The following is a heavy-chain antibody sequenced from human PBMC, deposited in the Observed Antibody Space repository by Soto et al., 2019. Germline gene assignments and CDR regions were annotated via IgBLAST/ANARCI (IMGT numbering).Heavy chain of an antibody. CDR3: AKSVRSSSWYFTEENYYYMDV. CDR2: ISGSGGST. D-gene: IGHD6-13*01. CDR1: GFSFSSYA. Sequence: GGSLRLSCAASGFSFSSYAMSWVRQAPGKGLEWVSAISGSGGSTYYADSVKGRFTISRDNSKNTLYLQMNSLRAEDTAVYYCAKSVRSSSWYFTEENYYYMDVWGKGTTVTVSS. J-gene: IGHJ6*03. V-gene: IGHV3-23*01.